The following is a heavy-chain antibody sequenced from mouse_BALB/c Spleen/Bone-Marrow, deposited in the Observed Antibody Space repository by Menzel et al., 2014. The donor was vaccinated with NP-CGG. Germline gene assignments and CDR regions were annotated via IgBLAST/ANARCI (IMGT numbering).Heavy chain of an antibody. Sequence: QVQLQQSGAELVRPGASVKLSCKASGYTFTSYWMNWVKQRPEQGLEWIGRIDPYDSETHHNQKFRDKAILTVDKSSRIAFMQLSRLTSEDSAVYYCARSPDTYPSMDYWGQGTSVTVSS. CDR1: GYTFTSYW. CDR2: IDPYDSET. V-gene: IGHV1-52*01. CDR3: ARSPDTYPSMDY. J-gene: IGHJ4*01.